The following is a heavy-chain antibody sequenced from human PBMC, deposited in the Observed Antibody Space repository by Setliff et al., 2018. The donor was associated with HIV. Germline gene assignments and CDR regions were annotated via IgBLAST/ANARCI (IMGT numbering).Heavy chain of an antibody. J-gene: IGHJ6*03. Sequence: NPSETLSLTCTVSGGSISSSSYYWGWNRQPPGKGLEWIGSIYYSGRTYYNPSLKSRVTISVDTSKNQFSLKRSSVTAAYTAVYYCARHPFYCSGGSCYSYYYYYMDVWGKGTTVTVSS. V-gene: IGHV4-39*01. CDR3: ARHPFYCSGGSCYSYYYYYMDV. CDR2: IYYSGRT. CDR1: GGSISSSSYY. D-gene: IGHD2-15*01.